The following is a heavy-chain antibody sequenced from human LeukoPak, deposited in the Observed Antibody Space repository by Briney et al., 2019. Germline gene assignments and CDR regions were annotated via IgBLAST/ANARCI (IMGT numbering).Heavy chain of an antibody. CDR1: GFTFGGYG. CDR2: IRYDGSHK. D-gene: IGHD1-20*01. J-gene: IGHJ3*02. CDR3: ARDHHIITGDAFDI. V-gene: IGHV3-30*02. Sequence: GGSLRLSCEVSGFTFGGYGMHWVRQAPGKGLEWVAYIRYDGSHKYYADSVKGRFTISRDNSKNTLYLQMNSLRAEDTAVYYCARDHHIITGDAFDIWGQGTMVTVSS.